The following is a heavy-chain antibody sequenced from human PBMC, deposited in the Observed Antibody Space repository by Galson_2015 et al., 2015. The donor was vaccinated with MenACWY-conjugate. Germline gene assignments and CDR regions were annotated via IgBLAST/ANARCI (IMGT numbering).Heavy chain of an antibody. J-gene: IGHJ4*02. D-gene: IGHD2-8*01. CDR3: AHTNFINGICFGLDY. CDR2: IYWDDDK. V-gene: IGHV2-5*02. CDR1: GFSLSTSGVG. Sequence: PALVKPTQTLTLTCTFSGFSLSTSGVGVGWIRQPPGEALEWLALIYWDDDKRYSPSLGSRLTITKDTSRNQVVLTLTNMGPVDTATYYCAHTNFINGICFGLDYWGQGTLVTVSS.